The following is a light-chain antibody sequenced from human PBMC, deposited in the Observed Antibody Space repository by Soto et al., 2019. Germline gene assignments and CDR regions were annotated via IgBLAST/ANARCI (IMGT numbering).Light chain of an antibody. J-gene: IGKJ3*01. CDR2: DAS. V-gene: IGKV3-11*01. CDR1: QSVRTS. Sequence: EIVLTQSPATLSLSPGERATLSCRASQSVRTSLAWYQQKPDQAPRLLIYDASNRATGIPARFSGSGSGTDFTLTISRLEPEDFAVYYCQQRSDWPVTFGPGTTVDNK. CDR3: QQRSDWPVT.